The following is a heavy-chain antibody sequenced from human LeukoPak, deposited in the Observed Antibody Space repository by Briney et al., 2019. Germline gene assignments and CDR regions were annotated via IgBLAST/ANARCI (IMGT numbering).Heavy chain of an antibody. CDR2: IGGSGGST. CDR3: AKEKGDTAVEDAFDM. Sequence: GGSLRLSCAASGFTFSNYAMAWVRQAPGKGLERVSGIGGSGGSTYYADSVKGRFTISRDNSKNTLYLRMSSLRAEDTAVYYCAKEKGDTAVEDAFDMWGQGTMVTVSS. CDR1: GFTFSNYA. D-gene: IGHD5-18*01. J-gene: IGHJ3*02. V-gene: IGHV3-23*01.